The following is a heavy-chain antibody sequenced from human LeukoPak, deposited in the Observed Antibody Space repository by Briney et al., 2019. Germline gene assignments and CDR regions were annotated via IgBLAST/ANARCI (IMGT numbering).Heavy chain of an antibody. CDR1: GGSISSGGYS. CDR2: IYHSGST. J-gene: IGHJ5*02. V-gene: IGHV4-30-2*01. CDR3: ARALGYSYGINWFDP. Sequence: PSETLSFTCAVSGGSISSGGYSWSWIRQPPGKGLEWIGYIYHSGSTYYNPSLKSRVTISVDRSKNQFSLKLSSVTAADTAVYYCARALGYSYGINWFDPWGQGTLVTVSS. D-gene: IGHD5-18*01.